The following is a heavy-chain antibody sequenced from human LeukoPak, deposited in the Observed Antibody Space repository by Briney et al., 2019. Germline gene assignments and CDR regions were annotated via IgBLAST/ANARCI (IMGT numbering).Heavy chain of an antibody. V-gene: IGHV1-2*02. CDR3: ARVDHTSGWDFDY. CDR1: GYTFTGHY. D-gene: IGHD6-19*01. CDR2: INPNSGGT. J-gene: IGHJ4*02. Sequence: ASVKVSCKASGYTFTGHYIHWVRQAPGQGLEWMGFINPNSGGTNYAQKFQGRVTMTRDTSITTAYMELRRVTSDDTAVYYCARVDHTSGWDFDYWGQGTLVTVSS.